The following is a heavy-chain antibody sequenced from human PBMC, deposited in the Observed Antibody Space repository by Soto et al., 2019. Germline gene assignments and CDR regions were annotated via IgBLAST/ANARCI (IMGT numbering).Heavy chain of an antibody. Sequence: PSETLSLTCTVSGGSISSGDYYWSWIRQPPGKGLEWIGYIYYSGSTYYNPSLKSRVTISVDTSKNQFSLKLSSVTAADTAVYYCARGNYDILTGYDHWGQGTLVTVSS. CDR3: ARGNYDILTGYDH. J-gene: IGHJ4*02. D-gene: IGHD3-9*01. CDR1: GGSISSGDYY. V-gene: IGHV4-30-4*01. CDR2: IYYSGST.